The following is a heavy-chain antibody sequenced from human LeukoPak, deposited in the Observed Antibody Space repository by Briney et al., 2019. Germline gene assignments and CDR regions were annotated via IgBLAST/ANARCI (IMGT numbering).Heavy chain of an antibody. V-gene: IGHV4-39*07. D-gene: IGHD6-19*01. J-gene: IGHJ5*02. CDR1: GGSISSSSYY. CDR2: INHSGST. Sequence: PSETLSLTCTVSGGSISSSSYYWGWIRQPPGKGLEWIGEINHSGSTNYNPSLKSRVTISLDTSKNQFSLKLSSVTAADAAVYYCAREQWLVRGWFDPWGQGTLVTVSS. CDR3: AREQWLVRGWFDP.